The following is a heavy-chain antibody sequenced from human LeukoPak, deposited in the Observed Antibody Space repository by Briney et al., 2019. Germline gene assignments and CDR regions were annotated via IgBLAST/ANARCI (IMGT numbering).Heavy chain of an antibody. CDR1: GYTFTGYY. D-gene: IGHD3-9*01. Sequence: ASVKVSCKASGYTFTGYYMHWVRQAPAQGLEWMGWINPNSGGTNYAQKFQGWVTMTRDTSISTAYMELSRLRSDGTAVYYCARSLSLILTGARENWFDPWGQGTLVTVSS. V-gene: IGHV1-2*04. CDR2: INPNSGGT. J-gene: IGHJ5*02. CDR3: ARSLSLILTGARENWFDP.